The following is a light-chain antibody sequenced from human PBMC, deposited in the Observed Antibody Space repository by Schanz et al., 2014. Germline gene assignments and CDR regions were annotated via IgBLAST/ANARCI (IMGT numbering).Light chain of an antibody. CDR2: GAS. Sequence: EVVLTQSPGTLSLSPGERATLSCRASQSVSSNSLAWYQQTPGQAPRLLIYGASSRATGIPDRFGGSGSGTDFTLTISRLEPDDFAVYYCQQSGSSPHTFGQGTKLEIK. V-gene: IGKV3-20*01. J-gene: IGKJ2*01. CDR3: QQSGSSPHT. CDR1: QSVSSNS.